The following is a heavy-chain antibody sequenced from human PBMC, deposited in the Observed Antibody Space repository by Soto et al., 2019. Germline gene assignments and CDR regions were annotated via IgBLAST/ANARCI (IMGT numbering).Heavy chain of an antibody. CDR1: GFTFSDYY. V-gene: IGHV3-11*06. J-gene: IGHJ4*02. D-gene: IGHD6-13*01. CDR2: ITSSSTYT. Sequence: GGSLRLSCAASGFTFSDYYMSWIRQAPGKGLEWVSYITSSSTYTNYADSVEGRFTISRDNAKNSLYLQMNSLRAEDTAVYYCARGRTSAALEGDYWGQGTLVTVSS. CDR3: ARGRTSAALEGDY.